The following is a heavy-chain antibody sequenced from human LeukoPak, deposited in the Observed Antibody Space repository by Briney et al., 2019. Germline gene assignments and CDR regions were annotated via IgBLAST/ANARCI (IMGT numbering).Heavy chain of an antibody. CDR2: INTNTGNP. CDR3: ASPYRLQTDAFDI. J-gene: IGHJ3*02. D-gene: IGHD4-11*01. CDR1: GYTFTSYD. Sequence: ASVKVSCKASGYTFTSYDINWVRQATGQGLEWMGWINTNTGNPTYAQGFTGRFVFSLDTSVSTAYLQISSLKAEDTAVYYCASPYRLQTDAFDIWGQGTMVTVSS. V-gene: IGHV7-4-1*02.